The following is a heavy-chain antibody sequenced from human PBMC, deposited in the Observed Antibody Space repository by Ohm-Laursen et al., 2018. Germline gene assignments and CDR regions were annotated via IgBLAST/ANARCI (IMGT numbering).Heavy chain of an antibody. CDR1: GFTFDDYA. Sequence: SLRLSCAASGFTFDDYAMNWVRQSPGKGLEWVSDISWNSGSIGYADSVKGRFTVSRDNAKNSQYLQMNSLRADDTAVYYCASYSGYDVAFDYWGQGTLVTVSS. V-gene: IGHV3-9*01. D-gene: IGHD5-12*01. J-gene: IGHJ4*02. CDR2: ISWNSGSI. CDR3: ASYSGYDVAFDY.